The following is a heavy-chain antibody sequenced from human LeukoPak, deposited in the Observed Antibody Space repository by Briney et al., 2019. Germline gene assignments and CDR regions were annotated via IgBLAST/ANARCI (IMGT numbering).Heavy chain of an antibody. V-gene: IGHV4-34*01. CDR3: VLYSSGRGVYGMDV. CDR1: GGSFSGYY. CDR2: INHSGST. J-gene: IGHJ6*02. Sequence: SETLSLTCAVYGGSFSGYYWSWIRQPPGKGLEWIGEINHSGSTNYNPSLKSRITISVDTSKNQFSLKLSSVTAADTAVYYCVLYSSGRGVYGMDVWGQGTTVTVSS. D-gene: IGHD6-19*01.